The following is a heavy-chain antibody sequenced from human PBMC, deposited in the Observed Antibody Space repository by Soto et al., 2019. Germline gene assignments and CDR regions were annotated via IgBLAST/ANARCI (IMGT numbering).Heavy chain of an antibody. J-gene: IGHJ4*02. CDR2: ILYDGSNK. Sequence: QVQLVESGGGVVQPGRSLRLSCAASGFTFSSYAMHWVRQAPGKGLEWVAVILYDGSNKYYADSVKGRFTISRDNSKNTLYLQMNSLRAEDTAVYYCPRGRSMVRGVIIMSYFDYWGQGTLVTVSS. D-gene: IGHD3-10*01. CDR3: PRGRSMVRGVIIMSYFDY. V-gene: IGHV3-30-3*01. CDR1: GFTFSSYA.